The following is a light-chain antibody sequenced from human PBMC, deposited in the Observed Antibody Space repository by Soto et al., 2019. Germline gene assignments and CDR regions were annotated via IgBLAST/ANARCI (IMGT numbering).Light chain of an antibody. CDR2: DTS. J-gene: IGLJ2*01. Sequence: QAVVTQEPSLTVSPGGTVTLTCGSSTGDVTSGHYPYWFQQKPGQAPRTLIYDTSNKHSWTPARFSGSLLGGKAALTLSGAQPEDEAEYYCLLSYSGAWGVFGGGTKLTVL. CDR1: TGDVTSGHY. CDR3: LLSYSGAWGV. V-gene: IGLV7-46*01.